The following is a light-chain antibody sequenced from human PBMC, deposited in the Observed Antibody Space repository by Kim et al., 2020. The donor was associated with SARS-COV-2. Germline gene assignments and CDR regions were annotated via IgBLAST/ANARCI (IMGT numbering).Light chain of an antibody. V-gene: IGKV3-20*01. CDR3: QQYSSSLGT. Sequence: WSPGEGAPPSGRARQGVSRIYLAWYQQRLGQAPRLLIYGTSNRATGIPDRFSGSGSGTDFTLTISRLEPEDFAVYYCQQYSSSLGTFGQGTKLEI. J-gene: IGKJ2*02. CDR1: QGVSRIY. CDR2: GTS.